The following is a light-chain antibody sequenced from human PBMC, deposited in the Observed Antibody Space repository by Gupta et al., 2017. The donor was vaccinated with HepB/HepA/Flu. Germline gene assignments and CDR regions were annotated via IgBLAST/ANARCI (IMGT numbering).Light chain of an antibody. CDR3: MQALQTPRT. CDR1: QSLLHSNGYKY. Sequence: DIVMTQSPLSLPVTTGEPASISCRSSQSLLHSNGYKYLDWYLQTPGQSPQLLIYLGSNRASGVPDRFSGSGSGTDFTLKISRVEAGDVGVYYCMQALQTPRTFGQGTKLEIK. V-gene: IGKV2-28*01. J-gene: IGKJ2*01. CDR2: LGS.